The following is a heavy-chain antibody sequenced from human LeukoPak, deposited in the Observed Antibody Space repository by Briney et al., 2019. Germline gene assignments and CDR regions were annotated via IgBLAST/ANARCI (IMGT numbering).Heavy chain of an antibody. V-gene: IGHV3-64D*09. D-gene: IGHD3-22*01. CDR3: AKGPTYDSLPYYFDY. J-gene: IGHJ4*02. CDR1: GFTFSRYA. Sequence: GGSLRLSCSASGFTFSRYAMHWVRQAPGKGLEYVSAISSNGGSTYYADSLKGRFTVSRDNSNNTLYLQMSSLRAEDTAIYYCAKGPTYDSLPYYFDYWGQGTLVTVSS. CDR2: ISSNGGST.